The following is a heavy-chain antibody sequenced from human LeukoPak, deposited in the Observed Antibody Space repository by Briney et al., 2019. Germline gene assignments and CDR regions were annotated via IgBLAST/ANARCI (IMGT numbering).Heavy chain of an antibody. CDR1: GLTFSSYS. V-gene: IGHV3-48*01. CDR2: ISSSSSTI. D-gene: IGHD2-15*01. Sequence: GGSLRLSCAASGLTFSSYSMNWVRQAPGKGLEWVSYISSSSSTIYYADSVKGRFTISRDNAKNSLYLQMNSLRAEDTAVYYCARDTRYCSGGSCYSSAFDIWGQGTMVTVSS. CDR3: ARDTRYCSGGSCYSSAFDI. J-gene: IGHJ3*02.